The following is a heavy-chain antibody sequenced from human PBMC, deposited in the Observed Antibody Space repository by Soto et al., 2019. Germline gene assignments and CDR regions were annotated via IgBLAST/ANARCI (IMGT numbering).Heavy chain of an antibody. CDR1: GGTFRSHT. Sequence: QVQLVQSGAEVKKPGSSVKVSCKVSGGTFRSHTISWVRQAPGQGLEWMGRIIPILDVTNYAQKFQGRVTITADRSTYTAYMELSRLTSDDKAVYYCAGSWETAGMDVWGQGTTVTVSS. CDR3: AGSWETAGMDV. CDR2: IIPILDVT. J-gene: IGHJ6*02. V-gene: IGHV1-69*02. D-gene: IGHD1-26*01.